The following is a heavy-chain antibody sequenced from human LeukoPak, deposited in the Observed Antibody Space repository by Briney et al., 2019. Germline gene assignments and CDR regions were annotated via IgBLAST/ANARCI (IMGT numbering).Heavy chain of an antibody. D-gene: IGHD7-27*01. V-gene: IGHV3-21*01. CDR1: GFTFSSYS. CDR2: ISSSSSYI. Sequence: GGSLRLSCAASGFTFSSYSMNWVRQAPGKGLEWVSSISSSSSYIYYADSVKGRFTISRDNAKNSLYLQMNSLRAEDTAVYYCARAPNVTGEAVGWGQGTLVTVSS. CDR3: ARAPNVTGEAVG. J-gene: IGHJ4*02.